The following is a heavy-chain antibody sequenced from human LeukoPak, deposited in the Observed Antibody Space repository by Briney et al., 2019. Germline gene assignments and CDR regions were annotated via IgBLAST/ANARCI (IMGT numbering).Heavy chain of an antibody. J-gene: IGHJ5*02. V-gene: IGHV4-39*07. Sequence: PSETLSLTCTVSGGSISSSSYYWGWIRQPPGKGLEWIGSIYYSGSTYYNPSLKSRVTISVDTSKNQFSLKLSSVTAADTAVYYCARDQEKQLEMSWFDPRGQGTLVTVSS. CDR2: IYYSGST. D-gene: IGHD6-6*01. CDR1: GGSISSSSYY. CDR3: ARDQEKQLEMSWFDP.